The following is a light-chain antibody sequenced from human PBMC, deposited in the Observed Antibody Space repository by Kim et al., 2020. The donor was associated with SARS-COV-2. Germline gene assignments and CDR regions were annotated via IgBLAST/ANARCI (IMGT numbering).Light chain of an antibody. J-gene: IGLJ2*01. CDR1: NIGTRS. Sequence: SYELTRPPSVSVAPGKTARITCGGNNIGTRSVHWYQQKPGQGPVLVISYDRDRPSGIPERISGSNSGNTATLIISRVEAGDEADYYCQVWDNYSDHVIFGGGTQLTVL. V-gene: IGLV3-21*04. CDR3: QVWDNYSDHVI. CDR2: YDR.